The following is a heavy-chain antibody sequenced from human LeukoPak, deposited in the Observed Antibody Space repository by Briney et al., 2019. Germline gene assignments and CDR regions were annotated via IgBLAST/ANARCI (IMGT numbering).Heavy chain of an antibody. CDR2: INYSGNT. CDR3: AIPPPRRSSGWYPFDS. V-gene: IGHV4-39*01. D-gene: IGHD6-19*01. J-gene: IGHJ4*02. Sequence: PSETLSLTCTVSGDSINTYNFYWAWIRQSPGKGLEWIGSINYSGNTYFNPSLKSRITISVDTSKNQFFLRLNSMVAADTAIYFCAIPPPRRSSGWYPFDSWGQGTLVTVSA. CDR1: GDSINTYNFY.